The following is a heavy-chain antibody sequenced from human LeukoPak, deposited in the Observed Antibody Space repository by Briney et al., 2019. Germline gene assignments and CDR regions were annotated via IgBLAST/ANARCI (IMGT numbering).Heavy chain of an antibody. J-gene: IGHJ6*02. CDR2: IIPILGIA. CDR3: ARDDFVVVPAARYYYYYGMDV. D-gene: IGHD2-2*01. Sequence: GASVKVSCKASGGTFSSYAISWVRQAPGQGLEWMGRIIPILGIANYAQKFQGRVTITADKSTSTAYMELSSLRSEDTAVYYCARDDFVVVPAARYYYYYGMDVWGQGTTVTVSS. CDR1: GGTFSSYA. V-gene: IGHV1-69*04.